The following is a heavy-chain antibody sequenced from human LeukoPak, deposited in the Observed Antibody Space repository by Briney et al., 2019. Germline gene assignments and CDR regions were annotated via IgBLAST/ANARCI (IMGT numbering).Heavy chain of an antibody. V-gene: IGHV3-23*01. CDR2: ISGSGGST. CDR1: GFTLSSYA. J-gene: IGHJ4*02. CDR3: AKERWLQSYFDY. Sequence: GSLRLSCAASGFTLSSYAMSWVRQAPGKGLEWVSAISGSGGSTYYADSVKGRFTISRDNSKNTLYLQMNSLRAEDTAVYYCAKERWLQSYFDYWGQGTLVTVSS. D-gene: IGHD5-24*01.